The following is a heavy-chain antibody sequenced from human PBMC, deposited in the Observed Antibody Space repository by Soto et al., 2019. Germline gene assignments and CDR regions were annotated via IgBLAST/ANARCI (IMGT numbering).Heavy chain of an antibody. Sequence: GGSLRLSCAASGFTFSSYSMNWVRQAPGKGLEWVSYISSSSSTIYYADSVKGRFTISRDNAKNSLYLQMNSLRAEDTAVYYCARFYDDSSCYLPSPYYYYYGMDVWGQGTTVTVSS. V-gene: IGHV3-48*01. CDR1: GFTFSSYS. D-gene: IGHD3-22*01. CDR3: ARFYDDSSCYLPSPYYYYYGMDV. CDR2: ISSSSSTI. J-gene: IGHJ6*01.